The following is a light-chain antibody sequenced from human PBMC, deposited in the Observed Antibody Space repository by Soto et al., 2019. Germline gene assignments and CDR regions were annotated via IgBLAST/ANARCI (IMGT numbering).Light chain of an antibody. CDR2: AAF. V-gene: IGKV1-9*01. CDR3: QQLNSDPA. J-gene: IGKJ4*01. Sequence: DIQLTQSPSFLSASVGDGVTITCRASQGSGSYLAWYQQRPGKAPKLLIYAAFTLQSGVPSRFSGSGSGTEFTLTISSLHPEDFATYYCQQLNSDPAFGGGTKVEIK. CDR1: QGSGSY.